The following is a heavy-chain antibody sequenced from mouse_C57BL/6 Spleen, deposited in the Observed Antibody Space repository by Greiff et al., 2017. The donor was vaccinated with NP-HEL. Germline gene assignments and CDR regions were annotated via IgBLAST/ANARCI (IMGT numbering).Heavy chain of an antibody. D-gene: IGHD4-1*01. J-gene: IGHJ4*01. CDR2: IDPNSGGT. CDR1: GYTFTSYW. V-gene: IGHV1-72*01. Sequence: QVHVKQPGAELVKPGASVKLSCKASGYTFTSYWMHWVKQRPGRGLEWIGRIDPNSGGTKYNEKFKSKATLTVDKPSSTAYMQLSSLTSEDSAVYYCAKGDPGTYYYAMDYWGQGTSVTVSS. CDR3: AKGDPGTYYYAMDY.